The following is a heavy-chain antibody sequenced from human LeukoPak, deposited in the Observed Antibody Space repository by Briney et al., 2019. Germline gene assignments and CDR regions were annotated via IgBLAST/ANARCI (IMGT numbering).Heavy chain of an antibody. Sequence: GGSLRLSCAASGFTFSDYYMSWIRQAPGKGLEWVSYISSSGSTIYYADSVKGRFTISRDNSKNTLYLQMNSLRAEDTAIYYCAKEIYFGSGSYPDYWGQGTLVTVSS. CDR3: AKEIYFGSGSYPDY. CDR1: GFTFSDYY. V-gene: IGHV3-11*04. CDR2: ISSSGSTI. D-gene: IGHD3-10*01. J-gene: IGHJ4*02.